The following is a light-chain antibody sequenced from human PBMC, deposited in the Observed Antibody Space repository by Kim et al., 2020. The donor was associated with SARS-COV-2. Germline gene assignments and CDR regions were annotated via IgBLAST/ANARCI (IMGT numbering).Light chain of an antibody. CDR1: QNINSN. J-gene: IGKJ1*01. CDR2: GAS. CDR3: QQYNDWPRT. V-gene: IGKV3-15*01. Sequence: EIVMTQSPATLSVSPGERATLSCRASQNINSNLAWYQQKRGQAPRLPIYGASTRATGIPARFSGSGSGTEFTLTISSLQSEDFAVYYCQQYNDWPRTFGQGTKVDIK.